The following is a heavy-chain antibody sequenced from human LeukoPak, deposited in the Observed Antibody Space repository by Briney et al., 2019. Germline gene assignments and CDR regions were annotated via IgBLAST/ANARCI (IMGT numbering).Heavy chain of an antibody. Sequence: ASVKVSCKASGYTFTSYDINWVRQAPGQGLEWMGWTDPNRGNTGYAHKFQGRVTMARSTSVSTAYMELSSLTSEDTAVYYCASKGGSFTISGVVYNDAFAIWGQGTMVTVSA. CDR3: ASKGGSFTISGVVYNDAFAI. J-gene: IGHJ3*02. CDR1: GYTFTSYD. V-gene: IGHV1-8*02. D-gene: IGHD3-3*01. CDR2: TDPNRGNT.